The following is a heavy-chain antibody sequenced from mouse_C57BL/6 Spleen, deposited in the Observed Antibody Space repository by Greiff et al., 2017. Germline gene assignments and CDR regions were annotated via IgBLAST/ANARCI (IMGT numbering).Heavy chain of an antibody. V-gene: IGHV1-80*01. Sequence: QVQLKQSGAELVKPGASVKISCKASGYAFSSYWMNWVKQRPGKGLEWIGQIYPGDGDTNYNGKFKGKATLTADKSSSTAYMQLSSLTSEDSAVYFCARWGSDWDFDVWGTGTTVTVSS. CDR3: ARWGSDWDFDV. CDR2: IYPGDGDT. CDR1: GYAFSSYW. J-gene: IGHJ1*03. D-gene: IGHD1-1*01.